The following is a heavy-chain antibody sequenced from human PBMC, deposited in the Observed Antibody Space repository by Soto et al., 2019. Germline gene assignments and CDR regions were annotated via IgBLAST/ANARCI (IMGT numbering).Heavy chain of an antibody. V-gene: IGHV4-59*01. CDR3: ARSYYYDSSGYYLSAEYFQH. Sequence: SETMSLTCTVSGGSISSYYWSWIRQPPGKGLEWIGYIYYSGSTNYNPSLKSRVTISVDTSKNQFSLKLSSVTAADTAVYYCARSYYYDSSGYYLSAEYFQHWGQGTLVTVSS. D-gene: IGHD3-22*01. CDR2: IYYSGST. CDR1: GGSISSYY. J-gene: IGHJ1*01.